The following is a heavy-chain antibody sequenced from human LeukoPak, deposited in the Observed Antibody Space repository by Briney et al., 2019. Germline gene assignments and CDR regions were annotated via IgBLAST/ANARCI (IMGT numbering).Heavy chain of an antibody. D-gene: IGHD3-22*01. J-gene: IGHJ4*02. CDR3: ARDTSYYYDSSGYSI. CDR2: IYYSGST. CDR1: GGSISSYY. V-gene: IGHV4-59*01. Sequence: SETLSLTCTVSGGSISSYYWSWIRQPPGKGLEWIGYIYYSGSTNYNPSLKSRVTISVDTSKNQFSLKLSSVTAADTAVYYCARDTSYYYDSSGYSIWGQGTLVTVSS.